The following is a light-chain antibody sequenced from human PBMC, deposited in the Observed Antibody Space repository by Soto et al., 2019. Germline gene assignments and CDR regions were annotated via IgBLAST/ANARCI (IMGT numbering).Light chain of an antibody. Sequence: EIWMTQSPATLSVSPGEMSTRSCRARQSVSSYLAWYQQKPGQPPRLLIYGASTRATGIPARFSGSGSGTEFTLTINSLQSEDFATYYCQQSHTTPWTFGQGTKVDIK. CDR2: GAS. CDR3: QQSHTTPWT. J-gene: IGKJ1*01. V-gene: IGKV3-15*01. CDR1: QSVSSY.